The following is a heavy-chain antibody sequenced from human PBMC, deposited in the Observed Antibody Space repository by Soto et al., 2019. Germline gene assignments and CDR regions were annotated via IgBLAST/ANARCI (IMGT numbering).Heavy chain of an antibody. Sequence: GGSLRLSCAASGFTVSSNYMSWVRQAPGKGLEWVSVIYSGGSTYYADSVKGRFTISRDNSKNTLYLQMNSLRAEDTAVYYCARDPYSSSWYYYYGMDVWGQGTTVTVSS. CDR3: ARDPYSSSWYYYYGMDV. J-gene: IGHJ6*02. CDR2: IYSGGST. V-gene: IGHV3-66*01. CDR1: GFTVSSNY. D-gene: IGHD6-13*01.